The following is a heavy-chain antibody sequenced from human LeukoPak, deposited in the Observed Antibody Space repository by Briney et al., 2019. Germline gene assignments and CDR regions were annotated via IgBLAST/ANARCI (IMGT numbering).Heavy chain of an antibody. V-gene: IGHV3-15*01. D-gene: IGHD3-22*01. CDR3: TTDPAYYYDSSGYYYVAY. CDR1: GFTFSSYS. CDR2: IKSKTDGGTT. Sequence: GGSLRLSCAASGFTFSSYSMNWVRQAPGKGLEWVGRIKSKTDGGTTDYAAPVKGRFTISRDDSKNTLYLQMNSLKTEDTAVYYCTTDPAYYYDSSGYYYVAYWGQGTLVTVSS. J-gene: IGHJ4*02.